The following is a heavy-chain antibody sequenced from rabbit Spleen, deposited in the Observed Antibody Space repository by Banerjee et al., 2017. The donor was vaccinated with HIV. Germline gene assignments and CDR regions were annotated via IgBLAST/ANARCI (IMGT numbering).Heavy chain of an antibody. D-gene: IGHD8-1*01. Sequence: QSLEESGGGLVKPGASLTLTCTASGFSFNSGYDMCWVRQAPGKGLEWVACAYAGSSGSTYSATWAKGRFTCSKTSSTTVTLQMTSLTVADTAAYFCARDTGSSFSSYGMDLWGQGTLVTVS. CDR3: ARDTGSSFSSYGMDL. V-gene: IGHV1S40*01. CDR1: GFSFNSGYD. CDR2: AYAGSSGST. J-gene: IGHJ6*01.